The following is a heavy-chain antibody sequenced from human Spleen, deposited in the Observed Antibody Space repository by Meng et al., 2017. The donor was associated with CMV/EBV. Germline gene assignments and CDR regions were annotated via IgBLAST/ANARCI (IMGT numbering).Heavy chain of an antibody. D-gene: IGHD3-10*01. V-gene: IGHV3-7*01. CDR1: GFTFSNYW. Sequence: GESLKISCAASGFTFSNYWMTWYRQAPGKGLEWVANIKRDGSEKNYVASLKGRFTISRDNAKNSVFLQMNSLRTDDTALYYWARSTGDYWGQGTLVTVSS. CDR3: ARSTGDY. J-gene: IGHJ4*02. CDR2: IKRDGSEK.